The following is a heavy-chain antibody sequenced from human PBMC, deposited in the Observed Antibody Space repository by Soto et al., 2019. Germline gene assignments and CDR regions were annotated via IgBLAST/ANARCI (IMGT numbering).Heavy chain of an antibody. CDR3: AKCSRGSPSLGELSFLWFDP. Sequence: GGSLRLSCAASGFTFSSYAMSWVRQAPGKGLEWVSAISGSGGSTYYADSVKGRFTISRDNSKNTLYLQMNSLRAEDTAVYYCAKCSRGSPSLGELSFLWFDPWGQGTLVTVSS. V-gene: IGHV3-23*01. J-gene: IGHJ5*02. D-gene: IGHD3-16*02. CDR2: ISGSGGST. CDR1: GFTFSSYA.